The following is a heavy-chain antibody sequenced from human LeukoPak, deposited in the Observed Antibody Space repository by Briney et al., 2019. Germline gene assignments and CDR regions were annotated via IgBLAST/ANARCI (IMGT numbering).Heavy chain of an antibody. CDR1: GYTFTSYY. CDR3: ARDQKQWLVRGWFDP. CDR2: INPSGGIT. Sequence: ASVKVSCKASGYTFTSYYMHWVRQAPGQGLEWMGIINPSGGITSYAQKFQGRVTMTRDMSTSTVYMELSSLRSEDTAVYYCARDQKQWLVRGWFDPWGQGTLVTVSS. D-gene: IGHD6-19*01. V-gene: IGHV1-46*01. J-gene: IGHJ5*02.